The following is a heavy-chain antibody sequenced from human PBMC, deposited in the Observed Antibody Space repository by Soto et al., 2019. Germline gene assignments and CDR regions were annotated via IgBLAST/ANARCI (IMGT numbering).Heavy chain of an antibody. CDR2: ISSSSSYI. J-gene: IGHJ6*02. V-gene: IGHV3-21*01. Sequence: GGSLRLSCAASGFTFSSYSMNWVRQAPGKGLEWVSSISSSSSYIYYADSVKGRFTISRDNAKNSLYLQMNSLRAEDTAVYYCASNYAYAEGYYWYGIDVWGQGTTVTVSS. D-gene: IGHD3-16*01. CDR3: ASNYAYAEGYYWYGIDV. CDR1: GFTFSSYS.